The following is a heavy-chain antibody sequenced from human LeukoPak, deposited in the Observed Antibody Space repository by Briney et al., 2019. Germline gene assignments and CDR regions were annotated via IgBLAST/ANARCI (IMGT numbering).Heavy chain of an antibody. Sequence: PSETLSLTCAVYGGSFSGYYWSWIRQPPGKGLEWIGEINHSGSTNYNPSLKSRVTISVDTSKNQFSLKLSSVTAADTAVYYCARADSGSYYDYFDYWGQGTLVTVSS. D-gene: IGHD1-26*01. CDR1: GGSFSGYY. CDR2: INHSGST. J-gene: IGHJ4*02. V-gene: IGHV4-34*01. CDR3: ARADSGSYYDYFDY.